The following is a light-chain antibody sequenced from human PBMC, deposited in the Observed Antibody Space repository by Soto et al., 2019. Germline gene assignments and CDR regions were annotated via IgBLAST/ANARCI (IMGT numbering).Light chain of an antibody. V-gene: IGKV1-5*01. J-gene: IGKJ1*01. Sequence: DIQMTQSPSTLSASVGDRVTITCRASQSISSWLAWYQQKPGKAPKLLIYDASSLESGVPSRFSGSGSGTEFTLTISSLQPDDCATYYCQHKGTFGQGTKVEIK. CDR2: DAS. CDR1: QSISSW. CDR3: QHKGT.